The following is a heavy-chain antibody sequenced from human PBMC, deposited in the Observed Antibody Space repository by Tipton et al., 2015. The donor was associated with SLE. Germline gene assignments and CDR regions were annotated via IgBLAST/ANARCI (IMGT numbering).Heavy chain of an antibody. J-gene: IGHJ6*03. V-gene: IGHV3-23*01. D-gene: IGHD3-22*01. CDR2: IRGSGVTT. CDR1: GFLFSSYA. Sequence: SLRLSCAASGFLFSSYAMTWIRQAPGKGLGWVVSIRGSGVTTYYADSVKGRFTISRDNSKNTLYVQMNSLRAEDTAVYYCAKAKDYYDSSGYSYYYYYMDVWGKGTTVTVTS. CDR3: AKAKDYYDSSGYSYYYYYMDV.